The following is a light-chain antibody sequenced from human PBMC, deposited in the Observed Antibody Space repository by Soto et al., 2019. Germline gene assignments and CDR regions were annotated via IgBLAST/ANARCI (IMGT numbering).Light chain of an antibody. J-gene: IGKJ1*01. CDR2: GPS. V-gene: IGKV1-6*01. CDR1: PGISNA. CDR3: LQDCNYPGT. Sequence: ALQMTRSPSSLSASVGARVTITCRASPGISNALGWYPKNPGKAPHLLLYGPSSLQTGAPSRFSGSGSGTVFTTTVSSLQHEDLATYYCLQDCNYPGTFGQGTKV.